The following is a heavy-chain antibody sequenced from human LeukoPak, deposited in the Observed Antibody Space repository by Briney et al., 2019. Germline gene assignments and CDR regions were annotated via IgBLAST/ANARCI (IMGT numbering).Heavy chain of an antibody. V-gene: IGHV4-59*08. CDR3: ARLPLAAAGRGYYYYYGMDV. CDR2: IYYSGST. D-gene: IGHD6-13*01. J-gene: IGHJ6*02. CDR1: GGSISSYY. Sequence: SETLSLTCTVSGGSISSYYWSWIRQPSGKGLEWIGYIYYSGSTNYNPSLKSRVTISVDTSKNLFSLKLSSVTAADTAVYYCARLPLAAAGRGYYYYYGMDVWGQGTTVTVSS.